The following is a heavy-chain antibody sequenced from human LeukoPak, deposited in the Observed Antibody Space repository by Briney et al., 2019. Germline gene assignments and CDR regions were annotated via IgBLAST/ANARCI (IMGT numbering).Heavy chain of an antibody. Sequence: SGTLSLTCAVSGGSISNSNWWGWVRQPPGKGLEWIGEIYHSGSTKYNPSLKSRVTISVDKSMNQFSLKLSSVTAADTAMYYCARVRCSGGNCYWVYYFDYWGPGTLVTVSS. CDR2: IYHSGST. V-gene: IGHV4-4*02. CDR3: ARVRCSGGNCYWVYYFDY. D-gene: IGHD2-15*01. CDR1: GGSISNSNW. J-gene: IGHJ4*02.